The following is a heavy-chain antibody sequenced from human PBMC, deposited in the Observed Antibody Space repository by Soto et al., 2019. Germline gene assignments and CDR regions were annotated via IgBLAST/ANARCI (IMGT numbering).Heavy chain of an antibody. CDR2: INPNGGST. D-gene: IGHD2-15*01. CDR1: GYTFTTYY. V-gene: IGHV1-46*01. CDR3: ARAGYCSGGTCFHGNCDY. Sequence: QVQLVQSGAEVKRPGASVKVSCKASGYTFTTYYMHWVRQAPGQGLERLGIINPNGGSTTYAKKFQGKVTMTRDTSTSTVYLELSSLRSKDTAVYYCARAGYCSGGTCFHGNCDYWGQGTLVTVSA. J-gene: IGHJ4*02.